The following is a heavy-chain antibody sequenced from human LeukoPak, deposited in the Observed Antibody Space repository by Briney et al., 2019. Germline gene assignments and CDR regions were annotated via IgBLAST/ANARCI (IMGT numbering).Heavy chain of an antibody. CDR1: GLNVAAYA. CDR2: ISGYSDNK. Sequence: PGGSLRLSCAASGLNVAAYAMYWVGQPPGKSLEWVSLISGYSDNKYSAASVKGRFAISRDYSKNSLCLQINCLTTEDNALDYFSIAYQSGSFYRAFAHWRQGAVDSVSS. D-gene: IGHD3-10*01. J-gene: IGHJ4*02. V-gene: IGHV3-43*02. CDR3: SIAYQSGSFYRAFAH.